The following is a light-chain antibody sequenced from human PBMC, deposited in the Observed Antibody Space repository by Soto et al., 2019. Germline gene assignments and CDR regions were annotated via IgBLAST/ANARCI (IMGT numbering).Light chain of an antibody. CDR2: ASS. J-gene: IGKJ1*01. Sequence: IQMTQSPSSLSASVGDRVTITCRASQSISTYVNWYQQKPGKAPKLLIYASSSLQSGVPSRFRGSGSGTHFTLTINSLQPEDFATYYCQQSFSTPRTFGPGTRVE. V-gene: IGKV1-39*01. CDR1: QSISTY. CDR3: QQSFSTPRT.